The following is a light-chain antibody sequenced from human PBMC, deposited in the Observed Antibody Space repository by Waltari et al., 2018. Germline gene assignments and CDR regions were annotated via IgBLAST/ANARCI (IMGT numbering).Light chain of an antibody. CDR2: EVS. J-gene: IGLJ3*02. Sequence: QSALTQPASVSGSPGQSITISCTGTSSDAGTYNLVSWYQQHPGKAPKFMIYEVSKRPSGVSNRFSGSKSGNTASLTISGLQAEDEAAYYCCSYAGSSTWVFGGGTKLTVL. CDR3: CSYAGSSTWV. CDR1: SSDAGTYNL. V-gene: IGLV2-23*02.